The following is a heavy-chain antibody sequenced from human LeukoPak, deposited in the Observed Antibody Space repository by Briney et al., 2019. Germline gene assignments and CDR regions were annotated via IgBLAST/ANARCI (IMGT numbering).Heavy chain of an antibody. D-gene: IGHD4-23*01. CDR1: AYTFTSYG. CDR3: ARDMEDYGGNSGANGY. Sequence: GASVKVSCKASAYTFTSYGISWVRQAPGQGLEWMGWISAYNGNTNYAQKLQGRVTMTTDTSTSTAYMEVRSLRSDDTAVYYCARDMEDYGGNSGANGYWGQGTLVTVSS. J-gene: IGHJ4*02. V-gene: IGHV1-18*01. CDR2: ISAYNGNT.